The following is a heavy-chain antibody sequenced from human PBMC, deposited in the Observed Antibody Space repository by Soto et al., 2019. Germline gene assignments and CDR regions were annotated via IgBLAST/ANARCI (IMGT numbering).Heavy chain of an antibody. Sequence: QLQLLESGPGLVKALETLSLTCTVSGGSISVGTSYWGWIRQPPGKALEWIGCSFYNVVTYYIPYLRGRVTISVDTANNQFSLKLASVTASDTALYYCARRGCYGSSYFDPWGQGTLGTVSS. D-gene: IGHD2-15*01. CDR2: SFYNVVT. CDR1: GGSISVGTSY. CDR3: ARRGCYGSSYFDP. J-gene: IGHJ5*02. V-gene: IGHV4-39*01.